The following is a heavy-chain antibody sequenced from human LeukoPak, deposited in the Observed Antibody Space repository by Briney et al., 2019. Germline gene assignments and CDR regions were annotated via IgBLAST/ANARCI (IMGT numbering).Heavy chain of an antibody. Sequence: GSSVKVSCKASGGTFSNDAISWVRQAPGQGLEWMGRIIPIVGVPIHTQKFQGRVTITADKSTSIAYMELSSLRSEDTAVYYCARDHGDYFDSSGYYLGYYFDYWGQGTLVTVSS. J-gene: IGHJ4*02. CDR2: IIPIVGVP. CDR3: ARDHGDYFDSSGYYLGYYFDY. V-gene: IGHV1-69*04. CDR1: GGTFSNDA. D-gene: IGHD3-22*01.